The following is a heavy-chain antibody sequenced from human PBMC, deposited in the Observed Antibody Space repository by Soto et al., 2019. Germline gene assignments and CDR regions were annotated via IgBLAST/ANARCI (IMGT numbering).Heavy chain of an antibody. CDR1: GFTFSSYW. CDR2: IKQDGSEK. V-gene: IGHV3-7*01. J-gene: IGHJ4*02. Sequence: GGSLRLSCAASGFTFSSYWMSWVRQAPGKGLEWVANIKQDGSEKYYVDSVKGRFTISRDNAKNSLYLQMNSLRAEDTAVYYCARESDWNDINFDYWGQGTLVTVSS. CDR3: ARESDWNDINFDY. D-gene: IGHD1-1*01.